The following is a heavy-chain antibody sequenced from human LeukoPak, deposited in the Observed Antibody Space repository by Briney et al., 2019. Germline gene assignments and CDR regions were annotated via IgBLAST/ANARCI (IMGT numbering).Heavy chain of an antibody. J-gene: IGHJ4*02. V-gene: IGHV4-34*01. CDR1: GGSFSGYY. Sequence: SETLSLTCAIYGGSFSGYYWSWIRQPPGKGLEWIGEINHSGSTNYNPSLKSRVTISVDTSKNQFSLKLRSVMAADTAVYYCVRAYCVGDCTVLHIYFDNWGQGTLVTVSS. CDR3: VRAYCVGDCTVLHIYFDN. D-gene: IGHD2-21*02. CDR2: INHSGST.